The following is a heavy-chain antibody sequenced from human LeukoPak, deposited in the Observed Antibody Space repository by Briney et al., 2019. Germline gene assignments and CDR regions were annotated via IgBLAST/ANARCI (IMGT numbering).Heavy chain of an antibody. CDR1: GFTFDDYG. CDR2: INWNGGST. CDR3: AKPQREIVVVLSDAFDI. V-gene: IGHV3-20*04. J-gene: IGHJ3*02. D-gene: IGHD3-22*01. Sequence: GGSLRLSCAASGFTFDDYGMSWVRQAPGKGLEWVSGINWNGGSTGYADSVKGRFTISRDISKNTLYLQMNSLRVEDTAVYYCAKPQREIVVVLSDAFDIWGQGTMVTVSS.